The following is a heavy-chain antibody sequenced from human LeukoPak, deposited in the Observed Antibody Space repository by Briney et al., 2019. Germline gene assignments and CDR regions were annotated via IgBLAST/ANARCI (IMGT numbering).Heavy chain of an antibody. CDR3: ARDYSSGWYRDY. Sequence: PGGSLRLSCAASGFTFSSYWMSWVRQAPGKGLEWVANIKQDGSGNYYVDSVKGRFTISRDNAKNSLYLQMNSLRAEDTAVYYCARDYSSGWYRDYWGQGTLVTVSS. D-gene: IGHD6-19*01. J-gene: IGHJ4*02. V-gene: IGHV3-7*01. CDR1: GFTFSSYW. CDR2: IKQDGSGN.